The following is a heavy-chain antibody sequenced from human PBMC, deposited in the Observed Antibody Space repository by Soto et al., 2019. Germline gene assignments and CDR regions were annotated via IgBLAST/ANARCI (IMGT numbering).Heavy chain of an antibody. J-gene: IGHJ6*02. CDR3: AASGSYFNYYYYYGMDV. V-gene: IGHV4-4*07. CDR1: GGSISSYY. D-gene: IGHD1-26*01. CDR2: IYTSGST. Sequence: ETLSLTCTVSGGSISSYYWSWIRQPAGKGLEWIGRIYTSGSTNYNPSLKSRVTMSVDTSKNQFSLKLSSVTAADTAVYYCAASGSYFNYYYYYGMDVWGQGTTVTV.